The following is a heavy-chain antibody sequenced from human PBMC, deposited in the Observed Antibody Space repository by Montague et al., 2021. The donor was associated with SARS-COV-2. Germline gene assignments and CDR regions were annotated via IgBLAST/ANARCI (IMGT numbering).Heavy chain of an antibody. CDR2: IYYSGST. J-gene: IGHJ4*02. D-gene: IGHD3-9*01. Sequence: SETLSLTCTVSGGSISSYYWSWIRQPPGKGLEWIGYIYYSGSTNYNPSLKSRVTISVDTSKNQFPLKLSSVTAAATAVYYCARLGLRECDWLLLGEGDFDYWGQGTLVTVS. CDR1: GGSISSYY. V-gene: IGHV4-59*08. CDR3: ARLGLRECDWLLLGEGDFDY.